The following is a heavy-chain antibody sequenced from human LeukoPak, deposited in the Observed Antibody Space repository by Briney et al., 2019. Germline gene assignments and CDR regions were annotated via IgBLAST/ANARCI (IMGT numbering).Heavy chain of an antibody. J-gene: IGHJ4*02. V-gene: IGHV3-30*04. Sequence: GGSLRLSCAASGFTFSSYAMHWVRQAPGKGLEWVAVISYDGSNKYYADSVKGRFTISRDNSKNTLYLQMNSLRAEDTAVYYCARNSYYYDSSGQRYDYWSQGTLVTVSS. D-gene: IGHD3-22*01. CDR2: ISYDGSNK. CDR1: GFTFSSYA. CDR3: ARNSYYYDSSGQRYDY.